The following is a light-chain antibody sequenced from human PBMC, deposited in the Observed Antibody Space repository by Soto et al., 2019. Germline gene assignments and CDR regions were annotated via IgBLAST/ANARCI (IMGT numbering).Light chain of an antibody. V-gene: IGKV1-5*01. CDR3: QQYSSYWT. CDR1: QSTSNK. J-gene: IGKJ1*01. Sequence: DVQVSMSPSTLSASLSDRVTITCRASQSTSNKLAWYQQKPGKAPKLLIYDASSLESGVPSRFSGSGSGTEFTLTVSSLQPDDFSTYYCQQYSSYWTFGQGTKVDIK. CDR2: DAS.